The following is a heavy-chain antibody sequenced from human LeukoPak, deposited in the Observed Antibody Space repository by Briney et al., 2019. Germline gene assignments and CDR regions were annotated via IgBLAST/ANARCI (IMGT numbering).Heavy chain of an antibody. CDR3: ARMRSSWYFDH. V-gene: IGHV3-11*01. CDR1: GVTFSDYF. J-gene: IGHJ4*02. CDR2: ISNSGGTI. D-gene: IGHD6-13*01. Sequence: GGSLRLSCAASGVTFSDYFMTWSRQAPGKGLEWVSYISNSGGTIYYSDSVKGRFTISRDNAKNLLYLEMDSLRAGDTAVYYCARMRSSWYFDHWGQGTLVTVSS.